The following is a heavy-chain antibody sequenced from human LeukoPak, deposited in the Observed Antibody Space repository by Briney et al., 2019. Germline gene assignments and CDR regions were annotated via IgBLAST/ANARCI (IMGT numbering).Heavy chain of an antibody. J-gene: IGHJ4*02. Sequence: GGSPRLSCAASGFTFSSYAMHWVRQAPGKGLECVAAISSNGGSTYYANSVKGRFTISRDNSKNTLYLQMGSLRAEDMAVYYCARGMGYSYGDYWGQGTLVTVSS. CDR2: ISSNGGST. D-gene: IGHD5-18*01. V-gene: IGHV3-64*01. CDR1: GFTFSSYA. CDR3: ARGMGYSYGDY.